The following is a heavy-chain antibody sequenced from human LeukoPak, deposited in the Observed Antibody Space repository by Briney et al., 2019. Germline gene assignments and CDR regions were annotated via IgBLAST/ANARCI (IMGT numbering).Heavy chain of an antibody. V-gene: IGHV1-46*01. CDR3: ARPSGRLELLDYFDY. Sequence: ASVKVSCKASGYTFTSYYIHWVRQAPGQGLEWMGIINPSGGSTSYAQKFQSRVTMTRDTSTSTVYMELSSLRSEDTAVYYCARPSGRLELLDYFDYWGQGTLVTVSS. CDR1: GYTFTSYY. J-gene: IGHJ4*02. D-gene: IGHD1-7*01. CDR2: INPSGGST.